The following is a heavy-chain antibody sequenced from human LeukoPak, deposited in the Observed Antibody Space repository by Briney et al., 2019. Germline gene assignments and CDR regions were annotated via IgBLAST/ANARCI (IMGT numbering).Heavy chain of an antibody. CDR2: LYYNGRT. D-gene: IGHD3-16*01. CDR1: GGSISSYY. CDR3: ARRKRIRLGGFDQ. V-gene: IGHV4-59*12. J-gene: IGHJ4*02. Sequence: SETLSLTCTVSGGSISSYYWSWIRQPPGKGLEWIGYLYYNGRTNYNPSLKSRVTLLVDTSRKYFSLKLSSVTAADTAMYYCARRKRIRLGGFDQWGQGTPVTVSS.